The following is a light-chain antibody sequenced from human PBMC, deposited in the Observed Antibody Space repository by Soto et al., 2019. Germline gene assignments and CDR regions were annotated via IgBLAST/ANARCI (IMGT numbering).Light chain of an antibody. Sequence: DIQMTQSPSSLSASVGDRVTITCRASQSISSYLNWYQQKPGKAPKLLIYAASSLQSGVPSRFSGSGSGTDFTLTISSMKPEYFATYYCQQSYSPLLFGQGTRLEIK. V-gene: IGKV1-39*01. CDR1: QSISSY. J-gene: IGKJ5*01. CDR2: AAS. CDR3: QQSYSPLL.